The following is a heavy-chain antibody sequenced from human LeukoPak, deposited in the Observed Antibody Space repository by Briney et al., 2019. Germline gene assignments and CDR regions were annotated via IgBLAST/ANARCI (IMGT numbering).Heavy chain of an antibody. J-gene: IGHJ6*04. CDR3: AAKTRLTAVTSYYYVDV. D-gene: IGHD4-17*01. V-gene: IGHV3-23*01. CDR1: GFTFSSYS. Sequence: PGESLRLSCAASGFTFSSYSMNWVRQAPGKGLEWVSSITESGDNTYYADSVKGRFTISRDNSKNTLYLQMNSLRAEDTAVYYCAAKTRLTAVTSYYYVDVWGKGTTATVSS. CDR2: ITESGDNT.